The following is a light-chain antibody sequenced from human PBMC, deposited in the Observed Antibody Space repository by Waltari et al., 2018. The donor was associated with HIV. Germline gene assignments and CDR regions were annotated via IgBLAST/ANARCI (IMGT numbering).Light chain of an antibody. CDR3: TSYISGTSPV. J-gene: IGLJ2*01. CDR1: DLNDNEY. CDR2: EVT. Sequence: QSALTQPGPSVSGSPGQSITISCDLNDNEYVSWYQRHPGKAPKVIIYEVTNRPSGLSNRFSGSQSGNTATLTISGLQPEDEADYFCTSYISGTSPVFGRGTRVTVL. V-gene: IGLV2-14*01.